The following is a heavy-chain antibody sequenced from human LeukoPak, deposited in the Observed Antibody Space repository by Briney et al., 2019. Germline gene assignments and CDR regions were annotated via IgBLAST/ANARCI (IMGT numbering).Heavy chain of an antibody. CDR2: ISPAGDST. CDR1: GFTFSDYS. Sequence: GGSLRLSCTASGFTFSDYSMSWVRQAPGAGLEWVSAISPAGDSTTGADSVKGRFTISGDNSKSTLYLQMNGLTAEDTALYYCARRLVTAGITDFFDSWGQGTLVSVSS. V-gene: IGHV3-23*01. J-gene: IGHJ4*02. D-gene: IGHD2-2*01. CDR3: ARRLVTAGITDFFDS.